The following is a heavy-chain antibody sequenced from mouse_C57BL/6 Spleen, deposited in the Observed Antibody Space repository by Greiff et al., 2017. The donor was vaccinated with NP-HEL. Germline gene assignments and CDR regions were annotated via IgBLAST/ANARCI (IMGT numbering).Heavy chain of an antibody. CDR1: GYTFTSYW. CDR2: IHPSDSDT. V-gene: IGHV1-74*01. J-gene: IGHJ4*01. CDR3: AIHYSNYAMDY. D-gene: IGHD2-5*01. Sequence: QVQLQQPGAELVKPGASVKVSCKASGYTFTSYWMHWVKQRPGQGLEWIGRIHPSDSDTNYNQKFKGKATLTVDKSSSTAYMQLSSLTSEDSAVYCCAIHYSNYAMDYWGQGTSVTVSS.